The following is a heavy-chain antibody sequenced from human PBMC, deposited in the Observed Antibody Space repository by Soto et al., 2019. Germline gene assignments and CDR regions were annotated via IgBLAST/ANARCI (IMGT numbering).Heavy chain of an antibody. CDR3: ARVGRIEDAFEI. CDR1: EFTFGGYG. CDR2: IWYDGSNK. V-gene: IGHV3-33*01. Sequence: GGSLSLSWAASEFTFGGYGMHWVRQAPGKGLEWVAVIWYDGSNKYYADSVKGRFTISRDNSKNTLYLQMNSLRAEDTAVYYCARVGRIEDAFEIWGQGTIVTVSS. D-gene: IGHD2-15*01. J-gene: IGHJ3*02.